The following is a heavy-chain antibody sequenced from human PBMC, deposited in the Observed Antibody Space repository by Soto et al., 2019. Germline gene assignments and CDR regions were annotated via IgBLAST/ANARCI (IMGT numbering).Heavy chain of an antibody. CDR1: GFTVSRIF. V-gene: IGHV3-66*01. Sequence: EVQLVESGGGLVQPGGSLRLSCAASGFTVSRIFMTWVRQAPGKGLQWVAVISSDGSTYYADSVKGRFTIYRDNSKNTLYLEMNSLRAEDTAVYYCARDTFGGAYDFLHGGQGTLVTVSS. CDR3: ARDTFGGAYDFLH. CDR2: ISSDGST. D-gene: IGHD3-3*01. J-gene: IGHJ4*02.